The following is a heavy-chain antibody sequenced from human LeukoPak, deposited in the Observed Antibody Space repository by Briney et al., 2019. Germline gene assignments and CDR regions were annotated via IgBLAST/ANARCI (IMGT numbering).Heavy chain of an antibody. CDR1: GGSISSYY. J-gene: IGHJ4*02. D-gene: IGHD3-22*01. CDR3: ARWGDYYDSSFDY. V-gene: IGHV4-59*08. CDR2: IYYSGST. Sequence: KTSETLSLTCTVSGGSISSYYWSWIRQPPGKGLEWIGYIYYSGSTNYNPSLKSRVTISVDTSKNQFSLKLSSVTAADTAVYYCARWGDYYDSSFDYWGQGTLVTVSS.